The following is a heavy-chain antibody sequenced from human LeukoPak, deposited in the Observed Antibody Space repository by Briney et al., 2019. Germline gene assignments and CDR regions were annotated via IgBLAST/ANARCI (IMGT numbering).Heavy chain of an antibody. D-gene: IGHD2-15*01. V-gene: IGHV3-15*01. J-gene: IGHJ4*02. CDR1: GFTFSKAW. Sequence: GGSLRLSCAASGFTFSKAWMSWVRQAPGKGLEWVGRIKSKTDGGTTDYAAPVKGRFTISRDDSKNTLFLQMNSLKTEDTAVYYCTAGIYYSGNIYFNYWGQGTLVTVSS. CDR2: IKSKTDGGTT. CDR3: TAGIYYSGNIYFNY.